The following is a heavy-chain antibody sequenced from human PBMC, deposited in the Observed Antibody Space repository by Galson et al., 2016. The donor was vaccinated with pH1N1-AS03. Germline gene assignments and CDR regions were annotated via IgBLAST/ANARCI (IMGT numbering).Heavy chain of an antibody. Sequence: SVKVSCKASGGTFSNYVISWVRQAPGQGLEWMGGINPAFGTTKYAQKFQGRVTITADESTSTAYMELSSLRYEGPAVYYCASPPNYFDTSGYYLYFDYWGQGTLVTVSS. D-gene: IGHD3-22*01. CDR3: ASPPNYFDTSGYYLYFDY. CDR1: GGTFSNYV. CDR2: INPAFGTT. J-gene: IGHJ4*02. V-gene: IGHV1-69*13.